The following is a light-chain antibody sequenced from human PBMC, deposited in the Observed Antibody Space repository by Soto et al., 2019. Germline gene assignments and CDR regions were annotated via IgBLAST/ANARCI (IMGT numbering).Light chain of an antibody. Sequence: EVVMTQSPATLSVSPGERATLSCRASQSIGNDLAWYQQKPGQAPRLLIYGASSRATDIPARFSGSGSGTEFSLTISSLQSEDFAVYYCHHFGSLPETFGQGTNVE. J-gene: IGKJ1*01. CDR1: QSIGND. V-gene: IGKV3-15*01. CDR3: HHFGSLPET. CDR2: GAS.